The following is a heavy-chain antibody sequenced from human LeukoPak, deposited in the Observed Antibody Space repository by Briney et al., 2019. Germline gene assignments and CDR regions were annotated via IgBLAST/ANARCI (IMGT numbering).Heavy chain of an antibody. CDR2: IYYSGST. Sequence: SETPSLTCTVSGGSISSGDSYWSWIRQPPGKGLEWIGYIYYSGSTYYNPSLKSRVTISVDMSKNDFSLRLSSVTAADTAVYYCARDLRGFNWIDPWGQGTLVTVSS. CDR3: ARDLRGFNWIDP. J-gene: IGHJ5*02. CDR1: GGSISSGDSY. V-gene: IGHV4-30-4*01. D-gene: IGHD3-9*01.